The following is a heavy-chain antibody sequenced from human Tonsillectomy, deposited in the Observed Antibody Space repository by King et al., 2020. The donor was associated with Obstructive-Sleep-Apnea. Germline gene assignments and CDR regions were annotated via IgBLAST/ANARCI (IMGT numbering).Heavy chain of an antibody. Sequence: QLVQSGAEVKKPGASVKVSCKASGYTFTSYDINWVRQATGQGLEWMGWMNPNSGNTGYTQKFHGRVTITRNNSITTAYMELSSLRSEDTAVYYCARGGLAAVWYYFDYWGQGNVVTVSS. CDR3: ARGGLAAVWYYFDY. CDR1: GYTFTSYD. V-gene: IGHV1-8*01. D-gene: IGHD6-13*01. J-gene: IGHJ4*02. CDR2: MNPNSGNT.